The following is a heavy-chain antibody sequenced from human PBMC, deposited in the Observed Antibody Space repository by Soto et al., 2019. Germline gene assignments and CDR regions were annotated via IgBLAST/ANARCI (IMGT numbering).Heavy chain of an antibody. Sequence: QVQLVQSGAEVKKPGSSVRVSCKASGGTFSRYAFSWVRQAPGQGPEWMGGIIPMYGTPNYAQKFQGRVTIIADRSTNTVYMDLSSLRSEDTAMYYCVKGDGGLRDNWKFYYYGFDVWGRGTSVTVSS. D-gene: IGHD1-1*01. CDR3: VKGDGGLRDNWKFYYYGFDV. V-gene: IGHV1-69*14. CDR2: IIPMYGTP. CDR1: GGTFSRYA. J-gene: IGHJ6*02.